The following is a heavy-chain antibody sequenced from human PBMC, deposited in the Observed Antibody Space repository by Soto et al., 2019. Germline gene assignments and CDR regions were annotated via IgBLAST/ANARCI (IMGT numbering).Heavy chain of an antibody. D-gene: IGHD3-10*01. CDR2: IQDTGAT. CDR1: GASINYYY. CDR3: GREGFGLVGFYYYYMDV. V-gene: IGHV4-4*08. Sequence: SETLSLTCAVSGASINYYYWNWIRQSPGKGLKWIGYIQDTGATKYNPSLESRVTISVDTSKNQFSLNLSSVTAADTSMYYFGREGFGLVGFYYYYMDVWGKGTTVTVSS. J-gene: IGHJ6*03.